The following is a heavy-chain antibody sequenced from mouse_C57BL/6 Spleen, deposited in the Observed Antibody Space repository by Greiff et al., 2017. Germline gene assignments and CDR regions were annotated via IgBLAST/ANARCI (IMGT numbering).Heavy chain of an antibody. V-gene: IGHV1-82*01. CDR1: GYAFSSSW. Sequence: VKLMESGPELVKPGASVKISCKASGYAFSSSWMNWVKQRPGKGLEWIGRIYPGDGDTNYNGKFKGKATLTADKSSSTAYMQLSSLTSEDSAVYFCARGYYYGSSRYYFDYWGQGTTLTVSS. D-gene: IGHD1-1*01. J-gene: IGHJ2*01. CDR3: ARGYYYGSSRYYFDY. CDR2: IYPGDGDT.